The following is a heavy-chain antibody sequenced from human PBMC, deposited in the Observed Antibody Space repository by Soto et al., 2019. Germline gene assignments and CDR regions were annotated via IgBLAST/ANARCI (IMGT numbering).Heavy chain of an antibody. Sequence: SVKVSCKASGGTFSSYAISWVRQAPGQGLEWMGGIIPIFGTANYAQKFQGRVTITADESTSTAYMELSSLRSEDTAVYYCASGVITMVRGVIGKYYYYGMDVWGQGTTVTVSS. V-gene: IGHV1-69*13. CDR3: ASGVITMVRGVIGKYYYYGMDV. CDR2: IIPIFGTA. CDR1: GGTFSSYA. J-gene: IGHJ6*02. D-gene: IGHD3-10*01.